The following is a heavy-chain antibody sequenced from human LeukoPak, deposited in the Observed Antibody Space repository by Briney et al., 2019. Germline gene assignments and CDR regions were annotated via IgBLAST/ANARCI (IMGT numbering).Heavy chain of an antibody. V-gene: IGHV1-46*01. Sequence: ASVKLSCKASGYIFTSYYMHWVRQAPGQGLEWMGIINPSGGSTSYAQKFQGRVTMTRDTSTSTIYMELSSLRSEDTAVYYCARVSRQYNYGSNYFDYWGQGTLVTVSS. CDR1: GYIFTSYY. CDR2: INPSGGST. D-gene: IGHD5-18*01. CDR3: ARVSRQYNYGSNYFDY. J-gene: IGHJ4*02.